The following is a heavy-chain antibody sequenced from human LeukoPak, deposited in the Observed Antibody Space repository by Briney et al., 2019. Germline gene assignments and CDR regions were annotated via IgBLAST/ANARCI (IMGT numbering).Heavy chain of an antibody. CDR3: AKDPPDSTGYYPFAY. CDR2: ISNNGGYT. CDR1: GFTFSSYA. Sequence: GGSLRLPCAASGFTFSSYAMSWVRQAPGKGLEWVSAISNNGGYTYYADSVQGRFTISRDNSKSTLCLQMNSLRAEDTAVYYCAKDPPDSTGYYPFAYWGQGTLVTVSS. D-gene: IGHD3-22*01. J-gene: IGHJ4*02. V-gene: IGHV3-23*01.